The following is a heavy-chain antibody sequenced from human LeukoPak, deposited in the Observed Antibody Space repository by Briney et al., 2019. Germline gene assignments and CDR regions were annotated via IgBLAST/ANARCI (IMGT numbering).Heavy chain of an antibody. V-gene: IGHV3-7*03. CDR3: ARDWAY. D-gene: IGHD3-16*01. CDR1: GLTFSRYW. Sequence: PGGPLRLSCVASGLTFSRYWMSWVRQAPGKGLEWVANIKEDGSAKYYVDSVKGRFTISRDNAKNSLYLQINNLRAEDTAVYYCARDWAYWGQGTLVIVSS. J-gene: IGHJ4*02. CDR2: IKEDGSAK.